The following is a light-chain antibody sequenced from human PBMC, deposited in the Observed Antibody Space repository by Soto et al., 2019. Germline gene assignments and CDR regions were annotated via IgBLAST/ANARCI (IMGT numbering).Light chain of an antibody. Sequence: DIQLTQSPSSLSASVGDRFTITCQASQDISTFLNWYQQKPGKAPNLLIYDASELQTGVPSRFSGSGSGTGFTFTINSLQPEDIATYYCQQNDNLRWTFGQGTKVDNK. CDR3: QQNDNLRWT. CDR1: QDISTF. V-gene: IGKV1-33*01. CDR2: DAS. J-gene: IGKJ1*01.